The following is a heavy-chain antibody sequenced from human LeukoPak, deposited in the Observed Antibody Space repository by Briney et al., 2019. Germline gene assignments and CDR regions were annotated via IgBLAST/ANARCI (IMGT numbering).Heavy chain of an antibody. CDR2: IYPDDSAT. CDR3: ARLAFCTNAVCFSNYYYSMDV. V-gene: IGHV5-51*01. D-gene: IGHD2-8*01. Sequence: GESLQISCNGSAYSFTSYWIGCVRQMPGKGLEWMGTIYPDDSATKYSPSSQGHLTISANKSISTAYLQWSSLKASDTAMYYCARLAFCTNAVCFSNYYYSMDVRDRGTTVTVSS. J-gene: IGHJ6*03. CDR1: AYSFTSYW.